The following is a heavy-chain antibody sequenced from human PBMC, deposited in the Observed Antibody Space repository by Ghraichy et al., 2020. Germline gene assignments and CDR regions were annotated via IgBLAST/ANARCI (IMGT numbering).Heavy chain of an antibody. V-gene: IGHV1-69*04. CDR1: GGTFSSYA. Sequence: SVKVSCKASGGTFSSYAISWVRQAPGQGLEWMGRIIPILGIANYAQKFQGRVTITADKSTSTAYMELSSLRSEDTAVYYCAREIDSGESPYYYYGMDVWGQGTTVTVSS. D-gene: IGHD3-10*01. J-gene: IGHJ6*02. CDR2: IIPILGIA. CDR3: AREIDSGESPYYYYGMDV.